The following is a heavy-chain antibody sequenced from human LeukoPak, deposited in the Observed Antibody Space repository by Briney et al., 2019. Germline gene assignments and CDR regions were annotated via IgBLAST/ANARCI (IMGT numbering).Heavy chain of an antibody. J-gene: IGHJ4*02. V-gene: IGHV3-11*01. Sequence: GRSLRLSCAASGFTFSDYYMRWMRQAPGKGLDWVSYISSSGDTKYYADSVKGRFTISRDNAKNSLSLQMDSLTAEDTAVYYCARARGSYSFDFWGQGTLVTVSS. CDR1: GFTFSDYY. CDR2: ISSSGDTK. D-gene: IGHD3-10*01. CDR3: ARARGSYSFDF.